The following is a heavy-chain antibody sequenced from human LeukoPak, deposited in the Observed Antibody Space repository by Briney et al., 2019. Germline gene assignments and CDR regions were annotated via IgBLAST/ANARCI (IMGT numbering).Heavy chain of an antibody. V-gene: IGHV3-73*01. CDR1: GFTFSGSA. CDR2: IRSKANNYAT. Sequence: GGSLRLSCATSGFTFSGSAMHWVRQASGKGLEWIGRIRSKANNYATAYSASVEGRFIISRDDSKNTVYLQMNSLRAEDTAVYYCARDPDSGVLWFENSPYYFDHWGQGTLVTVSS. D-gene: IGHD3-10*01. J-gene: IGHJ4*02. CDR3: ARDPDSGVLWFENSPYYFDH.